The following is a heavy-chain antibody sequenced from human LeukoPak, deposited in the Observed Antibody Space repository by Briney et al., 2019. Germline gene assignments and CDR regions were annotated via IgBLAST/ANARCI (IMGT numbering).Heavy chain of an antibody. V-gene: IGHV3-48*03. CDR2: ISSSGSTI. Sequence: GGSLTLSCAASGFTFSSYEMNWVRQAPAKGLEWVSYISSSGSTIYYADSVKGRFTISRDNAKNSLYLQMNSLRAEDTAVYYCAELGITMNGGVWGKGTTVTISS. D-gene: IGHD3-10*02. J-gene: IGHJ6*04. CDR3: AELGITMNGGV. CDR1: GFTFSSYE.